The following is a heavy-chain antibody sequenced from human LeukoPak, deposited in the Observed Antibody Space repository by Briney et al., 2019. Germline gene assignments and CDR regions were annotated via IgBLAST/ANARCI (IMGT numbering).Heavy chain of an antibody. J-gene: IGHJ1*01. Sequence: ASVKVSCKASGYTFTGYYMHWVRQAPGQGLEWMGRINPNSGGTNYAQKFQGRVTMTRDTSISTAYMEPSRLRSDDTAVYYCARVDGSSSGWFNKEYFQHWGQGTLVTVSS. CDR1: GYTFTGYY. CDR2: INPNSGGT. D-gene: IGHD6-19*01. V-gene: IGHV1-2*06. CDR3: ARVDGSSSGWFNKEYFQH.